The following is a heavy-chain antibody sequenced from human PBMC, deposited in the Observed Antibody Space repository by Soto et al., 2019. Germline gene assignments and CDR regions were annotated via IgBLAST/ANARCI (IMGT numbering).Heavy chain of an antibody. CDR1: GFTFSSYS. CDR2: ISSSSSYI. Sequence: GGSLRLSCAASGFTFSSYSMNWVRQAPGKGLEWVSSISSSSSYIYYADSVKGRFTISRDNAKNSLYLQMNSLRAEDTAVYYCARVRRYYDFWSGAFEIWGQGTMVTVSS. J-gene: IGHJ3*02. CDR3: ARVRRYYDFWSGAFEI. V-gene: IGHV3-21*01. D-gene: IGHD3-3*01.